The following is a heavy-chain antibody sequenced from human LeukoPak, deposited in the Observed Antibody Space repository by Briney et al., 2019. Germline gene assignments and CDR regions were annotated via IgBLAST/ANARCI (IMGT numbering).Heavy chain of an antibody. D-gene: IGHD3-22*01. CDR1: GYTFTSYG. Sequence: ASVKVSCKASGYTFTSYGISWVRQAPGQGLEWMGWISAYNGNTNYAQKLQGRVTMTTDTSTSTAYMELSSLRSEDTAVYYCAYDSSGPKAFDIWGQGTMVTVSS. V-gene: IGHV1-18*01. J-gene: IGHJ3*02. CDR2: ISAYNGNT. CDR3: AYDSSGPKAFDI.